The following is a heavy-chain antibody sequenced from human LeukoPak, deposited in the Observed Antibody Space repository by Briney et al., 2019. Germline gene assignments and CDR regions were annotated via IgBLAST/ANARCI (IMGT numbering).Heavy chain of an antibody. D-gene: IGHD6-13*01. CDR1: GFSLSTSGMC. Sequence: ESGPALVKPTQTLTLTCTFSGFSLSTSGMCVSWIRQPPGKALEWLARIDWDDDKYYSTSLKTRLTISKDTSKNQVVLTMTNVDPVDTATYYCARMGSSRTYFDYWGQGTLVTVSS. CDR2: IDWDDDK. J-gene: IGHJ4*02. CDR3: ARMGSSRTYFDY. V-gene: IGHV2-70*11.